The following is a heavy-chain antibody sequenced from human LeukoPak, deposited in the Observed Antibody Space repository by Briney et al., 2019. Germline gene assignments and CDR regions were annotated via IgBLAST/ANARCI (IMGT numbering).Heavy chain of an antibody. CDR3: ARGERRQLVGSSEKYFQH. D-gene: IGHD6-13*01. J-gene: IGHJ1*01. V-gene: IGHV1-18*03. CDR1: GYTFTSYG. Sequence: GASVKVSCKASGYTFTSYGISWVRQAPGQGLEWMGWISAYNGNTNYAQKLQGRVTITRDTSASTAYMDLSSLRSEDMAVYYCARGERRQLVGSSEKYFQHWGQGTLVTVSS. CDR2: ISAYNGNT.